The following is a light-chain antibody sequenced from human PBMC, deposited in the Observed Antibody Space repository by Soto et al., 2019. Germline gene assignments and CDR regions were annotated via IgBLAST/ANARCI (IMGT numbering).Light chain of an antibody. Sequence: QSALTQPASVSGSPGQSITISCTGTSSDVGGYNYVSWYQQHPGKAPKLMIYEVSNRPSGVSNRFSGSKSGNTASLTISGLPAEDEADYSCSSYTSSSTLYVFGTGTKLTVL. CDR2: EVS. CDR3: SSYTSSSTLYV. V-gene: IGLV2-14*01. CDR1: SSDVGGYNY. J-gene: IGLJ1*01.